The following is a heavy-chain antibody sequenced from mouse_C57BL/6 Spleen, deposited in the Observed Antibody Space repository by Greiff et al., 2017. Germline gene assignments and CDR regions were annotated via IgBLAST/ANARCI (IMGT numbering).Heavy chain of an antibody. J-gene: IGHJ4*01. Sequence: VQLQQSGPELVKPGASVKISCKASGYSFTDYNMNWVKQSNGKSLEWIGVINPNYGTTSYNQKFKGKATLTVDQSSSTAYMQLNSLTSEDSAVSYCASADYSNNDYAMGYWGQGTSVTVSS. CDR3: ASADYSNNDYAMGY. CDR1: GYSFTDYN. V-gene: IGHV1-39*01. D-gene: IGHD2-5*01. CDR2: INPNYGTT.